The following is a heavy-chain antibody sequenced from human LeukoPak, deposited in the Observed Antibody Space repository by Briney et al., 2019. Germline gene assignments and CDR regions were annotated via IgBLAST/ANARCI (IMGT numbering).Heavy chain of an antibody. V-gene: IGHV3-23*01. D-gene: IGHD2-15*01. Sequence: PGGSLRLSCAASGFTFSNYAMSWVRQAPGKGLEWVSAISGSGDTTYYADSVKGRFTISRDNSKNTLYLQMNSLRAEDTAVYYCAKVPRTRIVVVVAAPVYYFDYWGQGTPVTVSS. CDR1: GFTFSNYA. CDR3: AKVPRTRIVVVVAAPVYYFDY. CDR2: ISGSGDTT. J-gene: IGHJ4*02.